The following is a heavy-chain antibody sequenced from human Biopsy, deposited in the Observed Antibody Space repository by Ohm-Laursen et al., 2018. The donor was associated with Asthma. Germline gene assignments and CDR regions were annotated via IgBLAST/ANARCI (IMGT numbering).Heavy chain of an antibody. Sequence: SLRLSCAASGFSFSDYFMTWMRQPPGKGLEWVGSISSSGSTKYPSESILGRYTMSRDNAQQTMSLEVRSLRVEDTAIYYCARVLESSSWGPYYFFALDVWGQGTTVTVSS. CDR3: ARVLESSSWGPYYFFALDV. CDR2: ISSSGSTK. J-gene: IGHJ6*02. D-gene: IGHD6-13*01. CDR1: GFSFSDYF. V-gene: IGHV3-11*01.